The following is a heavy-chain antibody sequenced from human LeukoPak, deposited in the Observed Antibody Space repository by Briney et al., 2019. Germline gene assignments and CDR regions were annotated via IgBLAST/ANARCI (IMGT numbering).Heavy chain of an antibody. J-gene: IGHJ4*02. D-gene: IGHD6-13*01. V-gene: IGHV1-2*02. CDR3: ARGRTPAGGRVLDDY. CDR2: INPNSGGT. Sequence: VSVKVSCKASGYTFTDYYMHWVRQAPGQGLEWMGCINPNSGGTDYAQKSQGRVTMTRDTSISTAYMELSSLTSDDTAIYYCARGRTPAGGRVLDDYWGQGTLVTVSS. CDR1: GYTFTDYY.